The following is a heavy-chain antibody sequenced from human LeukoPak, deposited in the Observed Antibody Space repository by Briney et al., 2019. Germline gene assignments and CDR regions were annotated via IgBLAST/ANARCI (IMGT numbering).Heavy chain of an antibody. Sequence: SQTLSLTCNVSGGSISSANLYWSWIRQPPGKGLEWIGYISYSGSTYYNASLKSRVTISFDKSNNRFSLKLTSMTAADTAIYFCARVDMATIFDYWGQGALVTVSS. CDR2: ISYSGST. CDR3: ARVDMATIFDY. V-gene: IGHV4-30-4*01. CDR1: GGSISSANLY. J-gene: IGHJ4*02. D-gene: IGHD5-24*01.